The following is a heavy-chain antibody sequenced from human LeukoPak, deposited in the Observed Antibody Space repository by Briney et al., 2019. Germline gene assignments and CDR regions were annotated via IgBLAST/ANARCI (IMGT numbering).Heavy chain of an antibody. D-gene: IGHD2-2*01. V-gene: IGHV3-48*01. CDR1: GFTFSSYS. CDR3: ARGSGYCSGTSCYVDY. CDR2: LTSSGSII. Sequence: RGSLRLSCAASGFTFSSYSMYWVRQAQGKGLEWVSYLTSSGSIISYADSVKGRLTISRDNARNSLYLQMNSLRAEDTAVYYCARGSGYCSGTSCYVDYWGQGTLVTVSS. J-gene: IGHJ4*02.